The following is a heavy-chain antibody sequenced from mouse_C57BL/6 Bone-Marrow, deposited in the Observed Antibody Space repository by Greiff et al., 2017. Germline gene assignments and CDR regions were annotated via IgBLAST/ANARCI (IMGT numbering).Heavy chain of an antibody. V-gene: IGHV1-64*01. CDR1: GYTFTSYW. CDR3: ARGGCYYGSSWFAY. CDR2: IHPNSGST. D-gene: IGHD1-1*01. J-gene: IGHJ3*01. Sequence: QVQLQQSGAELVKPGASVKLSCKASGYTFTSYWMHWVKQRPGQGLEWIGMIHPNSGSTNYNEKFKSKATLTVDKSSSTAYMQLSSLTSEDSAVYYCARGGCYYGSSWFAYWGQGTLVTVSA.